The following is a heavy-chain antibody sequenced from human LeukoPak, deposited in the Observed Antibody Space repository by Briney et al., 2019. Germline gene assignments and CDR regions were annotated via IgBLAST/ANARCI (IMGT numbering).Heavy chain of an antibody. CDR2: ISGSGGST. D-gene: IGHD3-22*01. J-gene: IGHJ4*02. CDR3: AKGIDYYDSSGFDY. CDR1: GFTFSSYA. V-gene: IGHV3-23*01. Sequence: GGSLRLSCAASGFTFSSYATSWVRQAPGKGLEWVSAISGSGGSTYYADSVKGRFTISRDNSKNTLYLQMNSLRAEDTAVYYCAKGIDYYDSSGFDYWGQGTLVTVSS.